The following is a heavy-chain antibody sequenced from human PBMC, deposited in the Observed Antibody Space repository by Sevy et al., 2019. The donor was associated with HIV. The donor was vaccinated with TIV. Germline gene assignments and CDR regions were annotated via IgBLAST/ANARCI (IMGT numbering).Heavy chain of an antibody. CDR2: IKEDGSEK. D-gene: IGHD2-15*01. CDR1: GFSFSSFW. J-gene: IGHJ4*02. Sequence: GGSLRLSCAASGFSFSSFWMSWVRQSPGKGLEWVANIKEDGSEKYYVDSVKGRFTIPRDNAKNSLYLQMNSLRAEDTAVYYCAREGQWSHPGDYWGQGTLVTVSS. CDR3: AREGQWSHPGDY. V-gene: IGHV3-7*01.